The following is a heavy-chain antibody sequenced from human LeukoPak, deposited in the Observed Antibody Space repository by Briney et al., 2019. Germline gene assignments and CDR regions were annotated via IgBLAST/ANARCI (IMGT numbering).Heavy chain of an antibody. Sequence: SVKVSCKASGGTFSSYAISWVRQTPGQGLEWMGGVIPIFGTANYAQKFQGRVTITTDESTSTAYMELSSLRSEDTAVYYCARGSREYYYDSSGWYYFDYWGQGTLVTVSS. V-gene: IGHV1-69*05. CDR3: ARGSREYYYDSSGWYYFDY. CDR2: VIPIFGTA. CDR1: GGTFSSYA. J-gene: IGHJ4*02. D-gene: IGHD3-22*01.